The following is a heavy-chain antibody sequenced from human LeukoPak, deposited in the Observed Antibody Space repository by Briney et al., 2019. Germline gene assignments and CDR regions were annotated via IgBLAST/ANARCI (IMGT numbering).Heavy chain of an antibody. CDR1: GGSINSNNW. J-gene: IGHJ1*01. D-gene: IGHD3-22*01. Sequence: SETLSLTCAVSGGSINSNNWWGWVRQPPGKGLEWIGYIYHSGSTKYNPSLKSRVTISVDTSKNQFSLKLNSVTAADTAVYYCARSTYYYDSSGYFVGYFQHWGQGTLVTVSS. V-gene: IGHV4-4*02. CDR3: ARSTYYYDSSGYFVGYFQH. CDR2: IYHSGST.